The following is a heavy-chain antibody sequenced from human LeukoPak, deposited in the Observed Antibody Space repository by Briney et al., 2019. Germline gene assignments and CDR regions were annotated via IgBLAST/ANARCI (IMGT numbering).Heavy chain of an antibody. J-gene: IGHJ4*02. CDR2: IYYSGST. V-gene: IGHV4-59*01. CDR1: GGSISSYY. CDR3: ARGRLSYFDY. Sequence: KASETLSLTCTVSGGSISSYYWSWIRQPPGKGLKWIGYIYYSGSTNYNPSLKSRVTTSVDTSKNQFSLKLSSVTAADTAVYYCARGRLSYFDYWGQGTLVTVSS. D-gene: IGHD2/OR15-2a*01.